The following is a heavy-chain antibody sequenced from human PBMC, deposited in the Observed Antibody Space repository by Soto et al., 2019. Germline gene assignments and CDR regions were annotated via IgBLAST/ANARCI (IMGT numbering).Heavy chain of an antibody. J-gene: IGHJ4*02. CDR3: ARGNYDFWSGPRYYFDY. D-gene: IGHD3-3*01. V-gene: IGHV4-30-2*01. Sequence: SETLSLTCAVSGGSISSGGYSWSWIRQPPGKGLEWIGYIYHSGSTYYNPSLKSRVTISVDRSKNQFSLKLSSVTAADTAVYYCARGNYDFWSGPRYYFDYWGQGTLVTSPQ. CDR2: IYHSGST. CDR1: GGSISSGGYS.